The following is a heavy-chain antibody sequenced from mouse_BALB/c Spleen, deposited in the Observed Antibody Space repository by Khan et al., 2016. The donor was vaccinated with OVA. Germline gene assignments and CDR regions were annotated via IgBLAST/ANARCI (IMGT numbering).Heavy chain of an antibody. V-gene: IGHV5-6*01. Sequence: EVELVESGGDLVKPGGSLKLSCAASGFTFSNYGMSWVRQIPDKRLEWVATISSDGTYTYYPDSVKGRFTISRNNAKNTQYLEMSSLKSEDTAMYYCASHLTGSFAYWGQGTLVTVSA. CDR1: GFTFSNYG. D-gene: IGHD4-1*01. CDR3: ASHLTGSFAY. J-gene: IGHJ3*01. CDR2: ISSDGTYT.